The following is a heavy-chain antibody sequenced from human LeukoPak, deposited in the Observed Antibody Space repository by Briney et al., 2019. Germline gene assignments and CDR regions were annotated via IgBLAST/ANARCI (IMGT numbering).Heavy chain of an antibody. Sequence: GGTLSLSCAASGCTFSSFSMNWVRQAPGQGLEWVSSISSSTTNIYNADSVAGRLTTSRDNGQNSVYLQMNSLRVEDTGVYYCAKSGAPYYDFWSGYYNNWLDSWGQGILVTVSS. D-gene: IGHD3-3*01. J-gene: IGHJ5*01. CDR3: AKSGAPYYDFWSGYYNNWLDS. CDR2: ISSSTTNI. V-gene: IGHV3-21*01. CDR1: GCTFSSFS.